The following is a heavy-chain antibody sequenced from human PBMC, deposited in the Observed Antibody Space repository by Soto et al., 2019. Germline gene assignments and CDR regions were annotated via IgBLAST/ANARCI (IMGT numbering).Heavy chain of an antibody. J-gene: IGHJ6*02. V-gene: IGHV3-23*01. CDR1: GFTFSSHG. CDR3: AKVGGYIFDYLNYNAMDV. Sequence: EVQLLESGGGLVQPGGSLRLSCAASGFTFSSHGMSWVRQAPGKGLEWVSGISGSGKNTYYADSVKGRFSISRDNSKNTLYLQMNSLRAEDTALYYCAKVGGYIFDYLNYNAMDVWGQGTTVTVSS. D-gene: IGHD3-3*02. CDR2: ISGSGKNT.